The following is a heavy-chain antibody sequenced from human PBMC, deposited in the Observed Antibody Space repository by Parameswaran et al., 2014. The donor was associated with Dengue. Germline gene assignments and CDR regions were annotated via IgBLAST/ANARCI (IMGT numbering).Heavy chain of an antibody. CDR3: ARELRFLESDYYYYYGMDV. D-gene: IGHD3-3*01. J-gene: IGHJ6*02. V-gene: IGHV1-69*04. Sequence: SWVRQAPGQGLEWMGRIIPILGIANYAQKFQGRVTITADKSTSTAYMELSSLRSEDTAVYYCARELRFLESDYYYYYGMDVWGQGTTVTVSS. CDR2: IIPILGIA.